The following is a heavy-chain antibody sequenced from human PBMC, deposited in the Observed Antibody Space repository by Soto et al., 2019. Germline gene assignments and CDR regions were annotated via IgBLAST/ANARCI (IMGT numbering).Heavy chain of an antibody. CDR1: GFTFSTFD. D-gene: IGHD3-10*01. V-gene: IGHV3-13*01. CDR3: ARGRSFSYDSTPPPMFDP. Sequence: GGSLRLSCAGSGFTFSTFDIHWVRQAPGKGLEWVSGIGTLSNTFYAASVQGRFTISRQNAKNSVYLQMNSLRAGDTAFYYCARGRSFSYDSTPPPMFDPWGQGTLVTVSS. CDR2: IGTLSNT. J-gene: IGHJ5*02.